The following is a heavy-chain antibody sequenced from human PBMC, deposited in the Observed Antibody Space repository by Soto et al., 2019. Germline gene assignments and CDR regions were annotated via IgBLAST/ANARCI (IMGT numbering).Heavy chain of an antibody. CDR2: IWFDGVKA. V-gene: IGHV3-33*01. Sequence: GGSLRLSCAVSGFSFSTYAMHWVRQAPGKGLEWLSIIWFDGVKAYYAESVRGRFTTSIDNSKNTVFLQMDTVGAEDSALYYCTRATFDVWGQGTTVTVSS. J-gene: IGHJ6*02. CDR1: GFSFSTYA. CDR3: TRATFDV.